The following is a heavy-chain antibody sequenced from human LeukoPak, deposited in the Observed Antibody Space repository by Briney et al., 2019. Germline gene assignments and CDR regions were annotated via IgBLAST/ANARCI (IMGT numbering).Heavy chain of an antibody. D-gene: IGHD3-10*01. CDR2: IYYSGST. CDR1: GGSIRSGDYY. V-gene: IGHV4-30-4*08. Sequence: PSETLSLTCTVSGGSIRSGDYYWSWIRQPPGKGLECIGYIYYSGSTYYSPSRKSRIAMSIDTSKNQFSLKLSSVTAADTATYYCARRNYYASSWYFDLWGRGTLVTVSS. J-gene: IGHJ2*01. CDR3: ARRNYYASSWYFDL.